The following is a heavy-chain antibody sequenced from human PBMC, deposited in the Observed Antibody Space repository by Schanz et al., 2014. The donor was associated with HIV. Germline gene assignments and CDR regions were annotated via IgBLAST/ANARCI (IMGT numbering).Heavy chain of an antibody. Sequence: VQLVESGGGLVKPGGSLRLSCAASGFTFSDYYMSWIRQAPGKGLEWVSLIYTSGSTFYADSVKGRFTISRDNSKNTLYLLMNSLRAEDTAVYYCARASGWRSFDYWGQGTLVTVSS. CDR1: GFTFSDYY. CDR2: IYTSGST. CDR3: ARASGWRSFDY. J-gene: IGHJ4*02. V-gene: IGHV3-66*01. D-gene: IGHD6-19*01.